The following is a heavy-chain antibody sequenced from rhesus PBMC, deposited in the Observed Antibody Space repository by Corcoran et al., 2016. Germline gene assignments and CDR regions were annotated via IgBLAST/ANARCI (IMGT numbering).Heavy chain of an antibody. V-gene: IGHV4S7*01. J-gene: IGHJ6*01. Sequence: QVQLQEAGPGMVKPSETLSLTCAGSGGSISSSNWWSWIRQSPGKGLEWIGYIYGSSGSTSYNPSLNHRVTISKDASKNQFSLKLSSVTAANTAVYYCGSGSWNGVLDSWGQGVVVTVSS. CDR2: IYGSSGST. D-gene: IGHD6-25*01. CDR1: GGSISSSNW. CDR3: GSGSWNGVLDS.